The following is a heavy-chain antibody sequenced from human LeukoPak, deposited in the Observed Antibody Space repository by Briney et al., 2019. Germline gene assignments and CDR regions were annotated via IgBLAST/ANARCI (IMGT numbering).Heavy chain of an antibody. Sequence: SETLSLTCTVSGGSISSYYWSWIRQPAGKGLEWIGRIYTSGSTNYNPSLKSRVTMSVDTSKNQFSLKLSSVTAADTAVYYCARDLMIFGVRGMDVWGQGTTVTVSS. J-gene: IGHJ6*02. CDR3: ARDLMIFGVRGMDV. D-gene: IGHD3-3*01. CDR1: GGSISSYY. V-gene: IGHV4-4*07. CDR2: IYTSGST.